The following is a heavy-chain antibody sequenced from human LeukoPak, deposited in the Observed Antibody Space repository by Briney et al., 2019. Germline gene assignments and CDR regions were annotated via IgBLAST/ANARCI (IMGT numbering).Heavy chain of an antibody. Sequence: GGSLRLSCAASGFTFSSYSMSWVRQAPGKGLEWVSSISSSSSYIYYADSVKGRFTISRDNAKNSLYLQMNSLRAEDTAVYYCARLGILTGYYSTWGQGTLVTVSS. CDR3: ARLGILTGYYST. CDR2: ISSSSSYI. D-gene: IGHD3-9*01. CDR1: GFTFSSYS. J-gene: IGHJ5*02. V-gene: IGHV3-21*01.